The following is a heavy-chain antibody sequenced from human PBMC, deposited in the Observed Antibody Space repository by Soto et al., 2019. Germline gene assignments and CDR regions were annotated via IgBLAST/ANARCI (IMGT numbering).Heavy chain of an antibody. D-gene: IGHD2-2*01. V-gene: IGHV4-39*02. J-gene: IGHJ4*02. Sequence: PSETLSLTCTVSGGSISSSSYYWGWIRQPPGKGLEWIGSIYYSGNTYYNPSLKSRVTISVDTSKNHFSLKLSSVTAADTAVYYCARLIGYCSSTSCYFVYWGQGTLVTSPQ. CDR1: GGSISSSSYY. CDR3: ARLIGYCSSTSCYFVY. CDR2: IYYSGNT.